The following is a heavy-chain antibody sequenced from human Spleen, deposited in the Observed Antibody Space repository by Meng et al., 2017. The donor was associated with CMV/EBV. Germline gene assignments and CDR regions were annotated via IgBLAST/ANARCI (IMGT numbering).Heavy chain of an antibody. CDR3: AREDRRGAFDI. CDR2: ISYDGSNK. J-gene: IGHJ3*02. D-gene: IGHD3-10*01. Sequence: GESLKISCAASGFTFSSYSMNWVRQAPGKGLEWVAVISYDGSNKYYADSVKGRFTISRDNSKNTLYLQMNSLRAEDTAVYYCAREDRRGAFDIWGQGTMVTVSS. V-gene: IGHV3-30*03. CDR1: GFTFSSYS.